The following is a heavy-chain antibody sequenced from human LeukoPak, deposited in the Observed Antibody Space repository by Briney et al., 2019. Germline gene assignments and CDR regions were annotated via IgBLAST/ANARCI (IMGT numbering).Heavy chain of an antibody. CDR3: ARVVHYYDSSGPYYFDH. CDR1: GGTFSSYA. J-gene: IGHJ4*02. V-gene: IGHV1-18*01. Sequence: GASVKVSCKASGGTFSSYAISWVRQAPGQGLEWMGWISAYNGNTNYAQKLQGRVTMTTDTSTSTAYMELRSLRSDDTAVYYCARVVHYYDSSGPYYFDHWGQGTLVTVSS. D-gene: IGHD3-22*01. CDR2: ISAYNGNT.